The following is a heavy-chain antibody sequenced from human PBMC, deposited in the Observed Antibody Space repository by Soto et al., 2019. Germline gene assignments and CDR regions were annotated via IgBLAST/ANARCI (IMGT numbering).Heavy chain of an antibody. V-gene: IGHV3-30*19. CDR1: GFTFRNYG. CDR3: VKKIMGYAANSDAMDV. CDR2: ISYDGDNK. J-gene: IGHJ6*02. D-gene: IGHD2-8*01. Sequence: PGGSLRLSCTPSGFTFRNYGLHWVRQAPGKGLEWVALISYDGDNKYYTDSARGRFTVSRDNFKNTLFLQMDSLRPEDTAVYYFVKKIMGYAANSDAMDVWGQGTTVTVSS.